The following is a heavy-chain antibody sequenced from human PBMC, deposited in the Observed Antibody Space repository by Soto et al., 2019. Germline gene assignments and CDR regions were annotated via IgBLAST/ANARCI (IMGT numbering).Heavy chain of an antibody. CDR1: GFTFISYA. Sequence: PGGSLRLSCAASGFTFISYAMSWVLQAPGKGLEWVSAISGSGGSTYYADSVKGRFPISRDNSKNTLYLQMNSLRAEDTAVYYCAKGVTHSWNKSYHWFDPWGQGTLVTVSS. V-gene: IGHV3-23*01. CDR3: AKGVTHSWNKSYHWFDP. D-gene: IGHD1-20*01. CDR2: ISGSGGST. J-gene: IGHJ5*02.